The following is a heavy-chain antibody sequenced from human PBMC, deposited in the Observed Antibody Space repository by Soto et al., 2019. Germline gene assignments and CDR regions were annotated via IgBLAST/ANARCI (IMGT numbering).Heavy chain of an antibody. CDR2: IAHNGFSQ. CDR3: AKDWGSSGWFNWFES. D-gene: IGHD6-19*01. V-gene: IGHV3-30*18. J-gene: IGHJ5*01. Sequence: QVQLVESGGGVVQPGTSLRLSCVVSGFTLSNTGVHWVRQAPGKGLEWVAMIAHNGFSQFYVDSVKGRFTISRDNSKNTVYLQMHSLRPEDTSVYYCAKDWGSSGWFNWFESWGQGTLVTVSS. CDR1: GFTLSNTG.